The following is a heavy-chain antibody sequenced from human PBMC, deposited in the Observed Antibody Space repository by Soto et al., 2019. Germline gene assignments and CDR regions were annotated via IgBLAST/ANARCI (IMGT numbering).Heavy chain of an antibody. CDR1: GFTFSNYD. CDR2: ISSTNII. D-gene: IGHD4-17*01. V-gene: IGHV3-48*01. J-gene: IGHJ4*02. Sequence: GGSLRLSCVASGFTFSNYDMNWVRQAPGKGLEWISYISSTNIIHYTDSVQGRFTISRDDARNSLYLEMNSLRAEDTAVYYCAKEGGPYGGNLDYWGQGTLVTVSS. CDR3: AKEGGPYGGNLDY.